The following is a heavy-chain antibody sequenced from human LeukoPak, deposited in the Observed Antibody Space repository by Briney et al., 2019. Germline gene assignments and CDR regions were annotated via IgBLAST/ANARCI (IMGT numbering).Heavy chain of an antibody. CDR1: GFTFSSYA. Sequence: GGSLRLSCAASGFTFSSYAMHWVRQAPGKGLEYVSAISSNGGSTYYANSVKGRFTISRDNSKNTLFLQMGSLRAEDMAVYYCARGGSIAARPIDYWGQETLVTVSS. V-gene: IGHV3-64*01. J-gene: IGHJ4*02. CDR3: ARGGSIAARPIDY. CDR2: ISSNGGST. D-gene: IGHD6-6*01.